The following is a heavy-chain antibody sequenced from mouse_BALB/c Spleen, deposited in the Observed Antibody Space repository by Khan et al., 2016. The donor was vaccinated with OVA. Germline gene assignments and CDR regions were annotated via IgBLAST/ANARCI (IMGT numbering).Heavy chain of an antibody. D-gene: IGHD1-2*01. V-gene: IGHV3-2*02. Sequence: SGPGLVKPSQSLSLTCTVTGYSITSGYGWNWIRQFPGNKLEWMGYISYSGSTNYNPSLKSRISITRDTSKNQFFLQLNSVTTEDTATYYCARTARIKYWGQGTTPTVSS. CDR2: ISYSGST. CDR3: ARTARIKY. CDR1: GYSITSGYG. J-gene: IGHJ2*01.